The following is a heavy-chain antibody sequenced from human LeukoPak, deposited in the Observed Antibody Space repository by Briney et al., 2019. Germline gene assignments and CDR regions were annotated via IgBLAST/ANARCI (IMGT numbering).Heavy chain of an antibody. CDR2: IRYDGSNK. CDR1: GFTFSSYG. CDR3: AKDTNYDFWSGYYTTSVGWFDP. J-gene: IGHJ5*02. D-gene: IGHD3-3*01. V-gene: IGHV3-30*02. Sequence: GGSLRLSCAASGFTFSSYGMHWVRQAPGKGLEWVAFIRYDGSNKYYADSVKGRFTISRDNSKNTLYLQMNSLRAEDTAVYYCAKDTNYDFWSGYYTTSVGWFDPWGQGTLVTVSS.